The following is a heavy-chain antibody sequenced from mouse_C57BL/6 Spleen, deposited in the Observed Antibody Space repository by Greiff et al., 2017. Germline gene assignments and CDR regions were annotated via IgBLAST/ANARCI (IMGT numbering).Heavy chain of an antibody. CDR3: ARLRVGYAMDY. J-gene: IGHJ4*01. CDR2: IDPSDSYT. CDR1: GYTFTSYW. D-gene: IGHD1-1*02. Sequence: QVQLKQSGAELVKPGASVKLSCKASGYTFTSYWMQWVKQRPGQGLEWIGEIDPSDSYTNYNQKFKGKATLTVDTSSSTAYMQLSSLTSEDSAVYYCARLRVGYAMDYWGQGTSVTVSS. V-gene: IGHV1-50*01.